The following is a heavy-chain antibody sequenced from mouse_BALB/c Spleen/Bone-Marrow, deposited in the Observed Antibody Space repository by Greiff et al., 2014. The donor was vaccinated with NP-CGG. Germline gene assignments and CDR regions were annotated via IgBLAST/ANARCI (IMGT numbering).Heavy chain of an antibody. V-gene: IGHV1S130*01. CDR2: IHPNSGNT. J-gene: IGHJ2*01. CDR3: ANYYGSSSY. Sequence: QVQLKESGSVLVRPGASVKLSCKAFGYTFTSSWMHWAKQRPGQGLGWIGEIHPNSGNTNYNEKFKGKATLTVDTSSSTAYVDLSSLTSEDSAVYYCANYYGSSSYWGQGTTLTVSS. D-gene: IGHD1-1*01. CDR1: GYTFTSSW.